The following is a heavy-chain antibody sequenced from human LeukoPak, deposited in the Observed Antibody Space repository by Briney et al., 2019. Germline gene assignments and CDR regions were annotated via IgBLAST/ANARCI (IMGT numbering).Heavy chain of an antibody. D-gene: IGHD1-1*01. J-gene: IGHJ3*02. CDR2: IYYSGST. Sequence: PSETLSLTCAVYGGSFSGYYWGWIRQPPGKGLEWIGSIYYSGSTYYNPSLKSRVTISVDTSKNQFSLKLSSVTAADTAVYYCARSLQLERLAFDIWGQGTMVTVSS. CDR3: ARSLQLERLAFDI. CDR1: GGSFSGYY. V-gene: IGHV4-39*01.